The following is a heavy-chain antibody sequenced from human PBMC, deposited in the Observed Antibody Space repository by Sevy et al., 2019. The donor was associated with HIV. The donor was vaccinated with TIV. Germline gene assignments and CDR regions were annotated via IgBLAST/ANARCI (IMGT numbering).Heavy chain of an antibody. Sequence: GESLKISCKGSGYSFTSYWIDWVRQMPGKGLEWMGSTYPGDSDTRYSPSFQGQVTISADKSITTAYLQWGSLKASDTAMYYCGRPAGYYDTSGYSLIDKWGQGTLVTVSS. D-gene: IGHD3-22*01. CDR3: GRPAGYYDTSGYSLIDK. J-gene: IGHJ4*02. CDR1: GYSFTSYW. CDR2: TYPGDSDT. V-gene: IGHV5-51*01.